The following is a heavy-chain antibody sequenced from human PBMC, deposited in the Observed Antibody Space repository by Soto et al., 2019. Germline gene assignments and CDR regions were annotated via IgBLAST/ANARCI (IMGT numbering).Heavy chain of an antibody. J-gene: IGHJ4*02. CDR3: ARGDYYDSSGYPYFDY. CDR1: GGTFSSYA. CDR2: IIPIFGTA. D-gene: IGHD3-22*01. V-gene: IGHV1-69*13. Sequence: ASVKVSCKASGGTFSSYAISWVRQAPGQGLEWMGGIIPIFGTANYAQKFQGRVTITADESTSTAYMELSSLRSEDTAVYYCARGDYYDSSGYPYFDYWGQGTLVTVSS.